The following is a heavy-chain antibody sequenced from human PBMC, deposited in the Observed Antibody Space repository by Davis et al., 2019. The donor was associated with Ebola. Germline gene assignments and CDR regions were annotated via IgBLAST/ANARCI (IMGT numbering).Heavy chain of an antibody. CDR2: IYYSGST. CDR1: GGSISSGGYY. Sequence: PSETLSLTCTVSGGSISSGGYYWSWIRQHPGKGLEWIGYIYYSGSTYYNPSLKSRVTISVDTSKNQFSLKLSSVTAADTAVYYCAREDSSYFDYWGQGTLVTVSS. D-gene: IGHD4-11*01. V-gene: IGHV4-31*03. CDR3: AREDSSYFDY. J-gene: IGHJ4*02.